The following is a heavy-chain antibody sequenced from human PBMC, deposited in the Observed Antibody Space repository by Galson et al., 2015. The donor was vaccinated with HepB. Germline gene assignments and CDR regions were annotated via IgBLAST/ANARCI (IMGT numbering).Heavy chain of an antibody. CDR2: INSDGSST. CDR1: GFTFSTYW. Sequence: SLRLSCAASGFTFSTYWMHWVRQGPGKGLVWVSRINSDGSSTSYADSVKGRFTISRDNAKNTLYLQMNSLRVEDTAVYYCARGLGYCGGGSFPACWFDPWGQGTLVTVSS. D-gene: IGHD2-15*01. V-gene: IGHV3-74*01. CDR3: ARGLGYCGGGSFPACWFDP. J-gene: IGHJ5*02.